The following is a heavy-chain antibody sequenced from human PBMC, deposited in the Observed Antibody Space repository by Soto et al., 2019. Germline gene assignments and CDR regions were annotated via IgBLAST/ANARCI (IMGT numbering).Heavy chain of an antibody. D-gene: IGHD5-18*01. J-gene: IGHJ4*02. Sequence: SETLSLTCAVYGGSFSGYYWTWIRQPPGTGLEWIGEINHSGSTNYNPSLKSRVTISVDTSKNQVSLKVNSVTAADTAVYYCARDHPHSYGVYYFDYWGQGTPVTVSS. CDR3: ARDHPHSYGVYYFDY. CDR1: GGSFSGYY. V-gene: IGHV4-34*01. CDR2: INHSGST.